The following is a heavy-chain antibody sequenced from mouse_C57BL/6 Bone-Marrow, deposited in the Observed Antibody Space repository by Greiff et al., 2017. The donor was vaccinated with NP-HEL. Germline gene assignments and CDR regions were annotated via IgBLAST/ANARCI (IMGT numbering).Heavy chain of an antibody. D-gene: IGHD2-3*01. Sequence: EVKLVESGPVLVKPGASVKMSCKASGYTFTDYYMNWVKQSHGKSLEWIGVINPYNGGTSYNQKFKGKATLTVDKSSSTAYMELNSLTSEDSAVYYCARIDGYYGFAYWGQGTLVTVSA. J-gene: IGHJ3*01. V-gene: IGHV1-19*01. CDR1: GYTFTDYY. CDR2: INPYNGGT. CDR3: ARIDGYYGFAY.